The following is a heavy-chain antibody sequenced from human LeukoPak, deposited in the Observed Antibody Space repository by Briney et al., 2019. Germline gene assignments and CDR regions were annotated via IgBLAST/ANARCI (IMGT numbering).Heavy chain of an antibody. CDR2: INSDGSWT. CDR1: GRYW. CDR3: ASFYETY. V-gene: IGHV3-74*01. D-gene: IGHD2/OR15-2a*01. Sequence: GGSLRLSCAASGRYWMHWVRQAPGEGLVWVSHINSDGSWTSYADSVKGRFTISKDNAKNTVYLQMSNLRVEDTAVYYCASFYETYWGRGTLVTVSS. J-gene: IGHJ4*02.